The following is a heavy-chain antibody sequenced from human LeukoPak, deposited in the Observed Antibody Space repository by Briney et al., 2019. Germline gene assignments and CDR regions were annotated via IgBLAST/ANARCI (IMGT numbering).Heavy chain of an antibody. CDR3: AREAGEASNPEKKLDF. CDR2: IFSSGGRT. V-gene: IGHV1-46*01. CDR1: GFTLTNFV. Sequence: ASVKVSCKASGFTLTNFVMHWVRQAPGQGPEWMGAIFSSGGRTVNAEGLQGGITITRDKSTNTVYMDLSSLRSDDTAVYYCAREAGEASNPEKKLDFRGQGTLVIVSS. D-gene: IGHD2-21*01. J-gene: IGHJ4*02.